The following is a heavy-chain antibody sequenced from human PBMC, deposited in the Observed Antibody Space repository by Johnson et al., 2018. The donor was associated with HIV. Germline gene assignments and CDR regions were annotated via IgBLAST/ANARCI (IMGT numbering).Heavy chain of an antibody. CDR2: ISSIGGST. D-gene: IGHD3-22*01. J-gene: IGHJ3*02. Sequence: VQLVESGGGLLQPGGSLRLSCAASGFTFSSFAMSWVRQAPGKGLEWVSGISSIGGSTYYADSVKGRFTISRDNSKNTLYLQMNSLRAEDTAVYYCVYDSSGYYAFDMWGQGTMVTVSS. CDR1: GFTFSSFA. CDR3: VYDSSGYYAFDM. V-gene: IGHV3-23*04.